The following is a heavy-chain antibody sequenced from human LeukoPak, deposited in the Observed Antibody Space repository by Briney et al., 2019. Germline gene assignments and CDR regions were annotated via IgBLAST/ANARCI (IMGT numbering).Heavy chain of an antibody. CDR1: GYTFINHW. D-gene: IGHD1-26*01. Sequence: ASVKVSCKASGYTFINHWMHWARQAPGQGLEWVGLINPTGTTTLYAQKFQGRITLTRDMSATTDYMELSSLTSEDTAIYYCARDNSVGDNAWWFDPWGQGTLVTVSS. V-gene: IGHV1-46*01. CDR2: INPTGTTT. CDR3: ARDNSVGDNAWWFDP. J-gene: IGHJ5*02.